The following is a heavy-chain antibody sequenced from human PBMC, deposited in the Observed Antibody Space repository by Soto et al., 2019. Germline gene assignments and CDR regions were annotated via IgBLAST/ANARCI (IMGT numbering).Heavy chain of an antibody. CDR1: GFTFSSYA. D-gene: IGHD3-10*02. CDR3: TIVRVADSALDP. V-gene: IGHV3-23*01. Sequence: GGSLRLSCAASGFTFSSYAMSWVRQAPGKGLEWVSAISGSGGSTYYADSVKGRFTISRDNSKNTLYLQMNSLRAEDTAMYYCTIVRVADSALDPWGQGTLVPVSS. J-gene: IGHJ5*02. CDR2: ISGSGGST.